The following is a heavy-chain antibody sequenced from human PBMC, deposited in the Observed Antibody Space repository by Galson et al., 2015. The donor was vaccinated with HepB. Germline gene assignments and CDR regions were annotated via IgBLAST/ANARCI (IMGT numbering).Heavy chain of an antibody. CDR3: AKVNEKEYRDYDYVWGSYRLGYYFDY. CDR2: ISYDGSNK. CDR1: GFTFSSYG. J-gene: IGHJ4*02. D-gene: IGHD3-16*02. V-gene: IGHV3-30*18. Sequence: SLRLSCAASGFTFSSYGMHWVRQAPGKGLEWVAVISYDGSNKYYADSVKGRFTISRDNSKNTLYLQMNSLRAEDTAVYYCAKVNEKEYRDYDYVWGSYRLGYYFDYWGQGTLVTVSS.